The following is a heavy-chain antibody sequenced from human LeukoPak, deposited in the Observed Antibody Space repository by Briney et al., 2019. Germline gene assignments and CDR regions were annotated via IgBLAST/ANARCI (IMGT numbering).Heavy chain of an antibody. J-gene: IGHJ5*02. CDR1: GYTFTSYD. V-gene: IGHV1-8*01. D-gene: IGHD1-26*01. CDR3: ARDGGSHYPYRWFDP. CDR2: MNPNSGNT. Sequence: ASVKVSCKASGYTFTSYDINWVRQATGQGLEWMGWMNPNSGNTGYAQKFQGRVTMTRNTSISTAYMELSSLRSEDTAVYYCARDGGSHYPYRWFDPWGQGTLVTVSS.